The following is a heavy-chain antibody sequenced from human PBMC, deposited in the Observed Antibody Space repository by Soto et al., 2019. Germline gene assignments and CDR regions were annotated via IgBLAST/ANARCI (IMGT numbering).Heavy chain of an antibody. J-gene: IGHJ4*02. D-gene: IGHD4-17*01. CDR1: GFTFSSYA. CDR2: ISGSGGST. CDR3: SKDLKDCGDYTTLVY. V-gene: IGHV3-23*01. Sequence: GGSLRLCCAASGFTFSSYAMSWVRQAPGKGLEWVSAISGSGGSTYYADSVKGRFTISRDNSKNTLYLHMNSLRAEDTAVYYCSKDLKDCGDYTTLVYWGQGTLVTVSS.